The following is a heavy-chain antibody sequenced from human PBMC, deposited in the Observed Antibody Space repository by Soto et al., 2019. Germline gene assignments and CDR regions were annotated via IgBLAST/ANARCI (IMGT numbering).Heavy chain of an antibody. J-gene: IGHJ6*02. V-gene: IGHV3-15*07. CDR2: IKTNGEGGTT. CDR1: GFTISNAW. Sequence: EAQLVESGGGLVKPGGSLRLSCAASGFTISNAWRNWVHQAPGKGLEWVGRIKTNGEGGTTDYAAPVKGRFVISRDDSKNTLYLQMNSLRPDDTAVYYCTSGSVEGVWGQGTTVTVSS. D-gene: IGHD2-15*01. CDR3: TSGSVEGV.